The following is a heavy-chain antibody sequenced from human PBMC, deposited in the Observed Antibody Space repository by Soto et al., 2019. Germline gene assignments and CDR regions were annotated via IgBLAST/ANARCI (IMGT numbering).Heavy chain of an antibody. V-gene: IGHV3-33*01. CDR1: GFTFSSYG. CDR3: ARDNSGISSWLDY. J-gene: IGHJ4*02. D-gene: IGHD6-13*01. CDR2: IWYDGSNK. Sequence: QVQLVESGGGVVQPGRSLRLSCAASGFTFSSYGMHWVRQAPGKGLEWVAVIWYDGSNKYYADSVKGRFTISRDNSKNTLYLQMNSLRAEDTAVYYGARDNSGISSWLDYWGQGTLVTVSS.